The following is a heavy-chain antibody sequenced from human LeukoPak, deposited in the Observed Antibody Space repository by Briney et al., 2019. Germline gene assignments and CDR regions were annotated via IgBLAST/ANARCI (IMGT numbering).Heavy chain of an antibody. V-gene: IGHV1-2*02. CDR1: GYTFTGYY. Sequence: ASVKVSCKASGYTFTGYYMHWVRLAPGQGLEWMGWINPNSGGTNYAQKFQGRVTMTRDTSISTAYMELSRLRSDDTAVYYCARSRLLSPYFDYWGQGTLVTVSS. J-gene: IGHJ4*02. D-gene: IGHD2-2*01. CDR3: ARSRLLSPYFDY. CDR2: INPNSGGT.